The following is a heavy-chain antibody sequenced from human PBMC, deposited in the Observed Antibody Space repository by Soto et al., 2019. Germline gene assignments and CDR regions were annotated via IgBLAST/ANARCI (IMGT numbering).Heavy chain of an antibody. J-gene: IGHJ4*02. V-gene: IGHV3-23*01. CDR2: VSANTDGT. CDR1: GFMFSNYA. Sequence: GGSLRLSCAASGFMFSNYAMNWVRQAPGEGLEWIAFVSANTDGTFYADSVKGRFSISRDNSKNTLYLQMNNLRAEDTAIYYCSKGRLSFDFWGLGTLVTVSS. CDR3: SKGRLSFDF.